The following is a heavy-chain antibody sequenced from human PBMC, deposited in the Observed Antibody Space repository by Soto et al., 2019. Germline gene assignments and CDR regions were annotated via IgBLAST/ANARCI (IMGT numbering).Heavy chain of an antibody. V-gene: IGHV4-38-2*01. D-gene: IGHD2-2*01. CDR2: IYHSGST. CDR1: GYSISSGYY. Sequence: SETLSLTCVVSGYSISSGYYWGWIRQPPGKGLEWIGFIYHSGSTFYNPSLKSRVTMSVDTSKNQFSLKVNSVTAADTAVYYCARASRDCSGLSCAWGGADYWGQGTLVTVSS. CDR3: ARASRDCSGLSCAWGGADY. J-gene: IGHJ4*02.